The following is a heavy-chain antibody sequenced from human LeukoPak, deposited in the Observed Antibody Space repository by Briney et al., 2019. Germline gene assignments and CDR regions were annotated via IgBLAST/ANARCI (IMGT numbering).Heavy chain of an antibody. Sequence: GGSLRLSCAASGFSFSTYTMNWVRQAPGKGLEWVSYISSSSDTLLYADSVKGRFIISRDNAKNSLFLQMNSLRAEDTAVYYCARGEGLYYDYVWGRPVDYWGQGTLVTVSS. D-gene: IGHD3-16*01. CDR3: ARGEGLYYDYVWGRPVDY. CDR2: ISSSSDTL. CDR1: GFSFSTYT. J-gene: IGHJ4*02. V-gene: IGHV3-48*04.